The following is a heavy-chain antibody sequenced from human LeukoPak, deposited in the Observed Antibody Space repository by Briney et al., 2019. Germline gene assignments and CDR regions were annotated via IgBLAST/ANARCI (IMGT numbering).Heavy chain of an antibody. Sequence: PGGSLRLSCAASGFTFSSYAMHWVRQAPGKGLEYVSAISSNGGSTYYANSVKGRFTISRDNSKNTLYLQMGSLRAEDMAVYYCASTPRGYYYYYMDVWGKGTTVTVSS. V-gene: IGHV3-64*01. CDR3: ASTPRGYYYYYMDV. D-gene: IGHD3-10*01. CDR1: GFTFSSYA. J-gene: IGHJ6*03. CDR2: ISSNGGST.